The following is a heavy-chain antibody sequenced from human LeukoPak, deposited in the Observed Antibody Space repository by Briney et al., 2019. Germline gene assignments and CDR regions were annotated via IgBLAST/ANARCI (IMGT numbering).Heavy chain of an antibody. CDR1: GYSISSGHY. D-gene: IGHD4-17*01. CDR3: ARAGTNLGDYDY. J-gene: IGHJ4*02. V-gene: IGHV4-38-2*02. Sequence: SETLSLTCTVSGYSISSGHYWAWIRQSPEKGLECIATMFHSGSTYYNPSLKSRVTTSVDTSKNEFSLNLSSMTAADTAVYYCARAGTNLGDYDYWGQGTLVTVSS. CDR2: MFHSGST.